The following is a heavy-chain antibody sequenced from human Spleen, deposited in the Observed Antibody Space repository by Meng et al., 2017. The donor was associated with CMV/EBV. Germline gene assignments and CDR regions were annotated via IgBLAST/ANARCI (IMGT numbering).Heavy chain of an antibody. CDR2: INHSGST. CDR3: ARGKPAASNPYFDY. V-gene: IGHV4-34*01. J-gene: IGHJ4*02. CDR1: GGCFSGYY. Sequence: CAVYGGCFSGYYWSWIRQPPGKGLEWIGEINHSGSTNYNPSLKSRVTISVDTSKNQFSLKLSSVTAADTAVYYCARGKPAASNPYFDYWGQGTLVTVSS. D-gene: IGHD2-2*01.